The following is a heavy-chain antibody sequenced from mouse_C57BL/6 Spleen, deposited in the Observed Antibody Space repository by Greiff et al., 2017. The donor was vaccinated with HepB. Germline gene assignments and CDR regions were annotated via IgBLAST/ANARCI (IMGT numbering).Heavy chain of an antibody. CDR2: IYPGSGST. CDR1: GYTFTSYW. V-gene: IGHV1-55*01. D-gene: IGHD1-1*01. J-gene: IGHJ2*01. CDR3: ARRGRVVGYFDY. Sequence: VKLQQSGAELVKPGASVKMSCKASGYTFTSYWITWVKQRPGQGLEWIGDIYPGSGSTNYNEKFKSKATLTVDTSSSTAYMQLSSLTSEDSAVYYCARRGRVVGYFDYWGQGTTLTVSS.